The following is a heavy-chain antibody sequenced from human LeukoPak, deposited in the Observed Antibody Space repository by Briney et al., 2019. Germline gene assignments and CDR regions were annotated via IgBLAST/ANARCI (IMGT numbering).Heavy chain of an antibody. CDR3: AKDVTGTGAFDI. V-gene: IGHV3-9*01. CDR2: ITWNSGTI. J-gene: IGHJ3*02. D-gene: IGHD1-7*01. CDR1: GFTFDDYA. Sequence: GGSLRVSCAASGFTFDDYAMHWVRRGPGKGLEWVSGITWNSGTIGYADSVKGRFTISRDNAKNSLYLQMNSLRAEDTALYYCAKDVTGTGAFDIWGQGTMVTVSS.